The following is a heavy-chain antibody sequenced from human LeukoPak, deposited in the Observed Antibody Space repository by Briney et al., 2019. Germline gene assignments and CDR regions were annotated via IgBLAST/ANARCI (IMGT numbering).Heavy chain of an antibody. D-gene: IGHD3-3*01. V-gene: IGHV4-30-4*01. CDR2: IYYSGST. Sequence: SETLSLTCTVSGGSISSGDYYWSWIRQPPGKGLEWIGYIYYSGSTYYNPSLKSRVTISVDTSKNQFSLKLSSVTAADTAMYFCATYDFWTTYLFDYWGQGTLVTVSS. CDR1: GGSISSGDYY. J-gene: IGHJ4*02. CDR3: ATYDFWTTYLFDY.